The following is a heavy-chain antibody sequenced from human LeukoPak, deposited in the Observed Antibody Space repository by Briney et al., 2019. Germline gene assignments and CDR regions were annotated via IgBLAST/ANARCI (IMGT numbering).Heavy chain of an antibody. D-gene: IGHD3-9*01. J-gene: IGHJ6*03. CDR3: GRGQYFDWSHYYYYYYMDV. Sequence: GGSLRPSCAASGFTFSSYGMHWVRQAPGKGLEWVAFIRYDGSNKYYADSVKGRFTISRDNSKNTLYLQMNSLRPEDTAVYYCGRGQYFDWSHYYYYYYMDVWGKGTTVIVSS. CDR2: IRYDGSNK. V-gene: IGHV3-30*02. CDR1: GFTFSSYG.